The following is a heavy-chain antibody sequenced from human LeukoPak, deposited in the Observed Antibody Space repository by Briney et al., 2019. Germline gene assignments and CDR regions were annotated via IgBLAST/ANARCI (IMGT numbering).Heavy chain of an antibody. CDR2: ISSSSSCI. V-gene: IGHV3-21*01. D-gene: IGHD4-17*01. J-gene: IGHJ4*02. CDR3: ARDRTASDY. CDR1: GFTFSTHS. Sequence: GGSLRLSCAASGFTFSTHSMNWVRQAPGKGLEWVSSISSSSSCIYYADSVKGRFTISRDNAKNSLYLQMNSLRAEDTAVYYCARDRTASDYWGQGTLVTVSS.